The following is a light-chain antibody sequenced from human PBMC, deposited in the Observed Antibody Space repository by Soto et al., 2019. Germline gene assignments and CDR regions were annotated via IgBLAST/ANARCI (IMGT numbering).Light chain of an antibody. Sequence: DIQMTQSPSSLSASVGDRVTITCRASQSISSYLNWYQQKPGKAPKLLIYAASSLQGGVPSRFSGSGSGTDFTLTISSLQPEDFATYSCQQSYSTPPTFGQGTKVEIK. CDR3: QQSYSTPPT. V-gene: IGKV1-39*01. CDR2: AAS. J-gene: IGKJ1*01. CDR1: QSISSY.